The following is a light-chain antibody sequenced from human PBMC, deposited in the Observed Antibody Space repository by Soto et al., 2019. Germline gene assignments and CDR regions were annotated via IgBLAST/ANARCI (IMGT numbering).Light chain of an antibody. Sequence: QSVLTQPPSVSAAPGQKVTISCSGSSSNIGNNYVSWYQQLPGTAPKLLIYENNKRPSGIPDRFSGSKSGTSATLGITGLQNGDEADYYCGTWDSSLSAYVFGTGTKLTVL. CDR2: ENN. CDR1: SSNIGNNY. V-gene: IGLV1-51*02. CDR3: GTWDSSLSAYV. J-gene: IGLJ1*01.